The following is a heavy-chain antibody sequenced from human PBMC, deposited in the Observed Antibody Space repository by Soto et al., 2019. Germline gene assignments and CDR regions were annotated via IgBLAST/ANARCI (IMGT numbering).Heavy chain of an antibody. D-gene: IGHD6-6*01. CDR1: SGSISSGDYF. Sequence: LSLTCTVSSGSISSGDYFWTWIRQQPGKGLEWIGYISSSGSTYYNPSLMSRLTISVDSSVNQFSLNLISVTAADTAVYYCARGSFSSSSSWFDPWGQGTLVTVSS. J-gene: IGHJ5*02. CDR2: ISSSGST. V-gene: IGHV4-31*03. CDR3: ARGSFSSSSSWFDP.